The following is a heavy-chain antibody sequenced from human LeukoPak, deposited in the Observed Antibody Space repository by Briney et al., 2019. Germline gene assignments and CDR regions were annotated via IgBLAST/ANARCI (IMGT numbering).Heavy chain of an antibody. Sequence: GGSLRLSCAASGFTFSSYGMHWVRQAPGKGLEWVAVISYDGSNKYYADSVKGRFTISRDNAKNSLFLQMSSLRAEDTAVYYCVKDTIFTVDPFDYWGQGTLVTVSS. CDR2: ISYDGSNK. J-gene: IGHJ4*02. CDR1: GFTFSSYG. D-gene: IGHD3-3*01. CDR3: VKDTIFTVDPFDY. V-gene: IGHV3-30*18.